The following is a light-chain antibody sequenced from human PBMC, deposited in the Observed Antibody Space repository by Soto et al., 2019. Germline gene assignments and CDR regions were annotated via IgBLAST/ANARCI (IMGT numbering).Light chain of an antibody. CDR2: GAS. CDR1: QSVGSSD. J-gene: IGKJ2*01. CDR3: QHYGSSPPYT. Sequence: EIVLTQSPGSLSLSPEERATLSCRASQSVGSSDLAWYQQKPGQAPRLLIYGASSRATGIPDRFSGSGSGTDFTLSISRLEPEDFAVYFCQHYGSSPPYTFGQGTKLEIK. V-gene: IGKV3-20*01.